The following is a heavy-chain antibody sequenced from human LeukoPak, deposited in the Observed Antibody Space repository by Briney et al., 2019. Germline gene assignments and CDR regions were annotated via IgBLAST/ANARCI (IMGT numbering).Heavy chain of an antibody. CDR2: IYYSNT. J-gene: IGHJ4*02. D-gene: IGHD4-17*01. CDR1: GGSISSYY. Sequence: SETLSLTRTVSGGSISSYYWSWIRQPPGKGLESIGYIYYSNTNYNPSLKSRVTISVDTSKNQFSLKLSSVTAADTAVYYCARLKYGDYGLYYFDYWGQGTLVTVSS. CDR3: ARLKYGDYGLYYFDY. V-gene: IGHV4-59*08.